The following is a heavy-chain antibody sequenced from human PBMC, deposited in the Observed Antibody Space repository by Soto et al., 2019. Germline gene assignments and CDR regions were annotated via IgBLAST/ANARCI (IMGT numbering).Heavy chain of an antibody. CDR1: GVTVSNNY. J-gene: IGHJ4*02. CDR2: IYSVGST. CDR3: ARNRPETKYGY. D-gene: IGHD4-17*01. Sequence: EVQLAESGGGLVQPGASLRLSCAACGVTVSNNYMSWVRQAPGKGLEWVSVIYSVGSTSYADSVKGRFTISRDNSKNMVYLQMNSLRAEDTAVYYCARNRPETKYGYWGQGTLVTVSS. V-gene: IGHV3-66*01.